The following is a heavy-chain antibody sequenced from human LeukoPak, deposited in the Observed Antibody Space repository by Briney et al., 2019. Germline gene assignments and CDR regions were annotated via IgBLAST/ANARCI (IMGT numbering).Heavy chain of an antibody. CDR1: GYTFIKHW. Sequence: GESLKISCKGSGYTFIKHWIGWVRHMPGKGLEWMGIIYPDDSDIKYSPAFQGQVTISVDKSINTSYLQWSSMKASDSAIYYCARPESRGYTSSFDYWGQGTLVTVSS. CDR3: ARPESRGYTSSFDY. V-gene: IGHV5-51*01. D-gene: IGHD6-13*01. CDR2: IYPDDSDI. J-gene: IGHJ4*02.